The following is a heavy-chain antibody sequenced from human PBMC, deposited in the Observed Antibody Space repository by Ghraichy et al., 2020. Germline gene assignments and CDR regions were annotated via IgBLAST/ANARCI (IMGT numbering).Heavy chain of an antibody. CDR1: GDTFSSYA. D-gene: IGHD2-2*01. V-gene: IGHV1-69*04. CDR2: IIPILGIA. Sequence: SVKVSCKDSGDTFSSYAISWVRQDPGQGLEWMGRIIPILGIANYAQKFQGRVTITADKSTSTAYMELSSLRSEDTAVYYCASSSSTSSPYYGMDVWGQGTTVTVSS. J-gene: IGHJ6*02. CDR3: ASSSSTSSPYYGMDV.